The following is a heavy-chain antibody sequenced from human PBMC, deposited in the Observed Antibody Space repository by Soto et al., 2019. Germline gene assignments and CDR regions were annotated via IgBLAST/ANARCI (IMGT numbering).Heavy chain of an antibody. CDR3: ARVAGSGWYDA. CDR2: ACPRGST. CDR1: GGYIVSGCYS. V-gene: IGHV4-30-2*01. D-gene: IGHD6-19*01. Sequence: TGAVSGGYIVSGCYSWSWIRQPPGKGLEWIGTACPRGSTYYDPSLKSRVTISLDLSKNQFSLNLNSVTAADTAVYYCARVAGSGWYDAWGQGTLVTVSS. J-gene: IGHJ5*02.